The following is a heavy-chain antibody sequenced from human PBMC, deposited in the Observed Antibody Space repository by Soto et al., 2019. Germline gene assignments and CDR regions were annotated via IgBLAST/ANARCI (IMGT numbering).Heavy chain of an antibody. J-gene: IGHJ4*02. CDR3: VRLARDYGDFGFDY. CDR1: CGSISTYY. Sequence: PSGTLSLTCTASCGSISTYYWNWTRQSSGKGLEYIGYIYYIGVTNYNPSHKSRVTISVDTSKNQYTMKLSSVDAADTDVYYCVRLARDYGDFGFDYWGQGTLVTVSS. CDR2: IYYIGVT. V-gene: IGHV4-59*01. D-gene: IGHD4-17*01.